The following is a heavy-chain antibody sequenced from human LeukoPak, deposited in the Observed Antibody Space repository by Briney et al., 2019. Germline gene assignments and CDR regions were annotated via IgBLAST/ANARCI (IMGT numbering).Heavy chain of an antibody. CDR2: ISGSGGST. CDR1: GFTLNSYA. D-gene: IGHD3-22*01. CDR3: AKDYRRITMIVVVITFDY. J-gene: IGHJ4*02. Sequence: GGSLRLSCAASGFTLNSYAMSWVRQAPGKGLEWVSAISGSGGSTYYADSVKGRFTISRDNSKNTLYLQMNSLRAEDTAVYYCAKDYRRITMIVVVITFDYWDQGTLVTVSS. V-gene: IGHV3-23*01.